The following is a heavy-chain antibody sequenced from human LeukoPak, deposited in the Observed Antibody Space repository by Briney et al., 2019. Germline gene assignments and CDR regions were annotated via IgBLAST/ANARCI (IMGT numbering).Heavy chain of an antibody. CDR1: DESFSSSIYY. CDR2: IYFSGTT. J-gene: IGHJ5*02. Sequence: KPSETLSLTCTVSDESFSSSIYYWGWIRQPPGKGLAWIGSIYFSGTTYYNPSLKSRVTISVDTSRNQFALKLNSVTAADTAIYYCVRHLGANTWMGNWFDPWGQGTLVTVSS. CDR3: VRHLGANTWMGNWFDP. D-gene: IGHD1-1*01. V-gene: IGHV4-39*01.